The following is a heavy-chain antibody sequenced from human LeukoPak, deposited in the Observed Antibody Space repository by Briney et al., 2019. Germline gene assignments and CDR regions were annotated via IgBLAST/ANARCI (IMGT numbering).Heavy chain of an antibody. V-gene: IGHV3-21*01. Sequence: AGGSLRLSCAASGFTFSSYSMNWVRQAPGKGLEWVSSISSSSSYIYYADSVKGRFTISRDNAKNSLYLQMNSLRAEDTAVHYCAILDPMQVYFQHWGQGTLVTVSS. J-gene: IGHJ1*01. CDR2: ISSSSSYI. CDR3: AILDPMQVYFQH. CDR1: GFTFSSYS.